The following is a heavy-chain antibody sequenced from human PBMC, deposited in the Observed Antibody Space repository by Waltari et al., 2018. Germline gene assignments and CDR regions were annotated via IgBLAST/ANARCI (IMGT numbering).Heavy chain of an antibody. V-gene: IGHV1-69*04. D-gene: IGHD2-15*01. Sequence: QVQLVQSGAEGKKPGSSVKVSWKASGGTFSSHANSWVRQAPGLGLQWMGGIIPILGIANYAQKFQGRITITADESTGTAYMELSSLRSEDTAVYYCARGGWPFPFDYWGQGTLVTVSS. CDR2: IIPILGIA. J-gene: IGHJ4*02. CDR1: GGTFSSHA. CDR3: ARGGWPFPFDY.